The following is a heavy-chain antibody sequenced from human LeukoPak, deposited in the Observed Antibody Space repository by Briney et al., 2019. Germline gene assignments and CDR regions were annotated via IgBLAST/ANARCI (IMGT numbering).Heavy chain of an antibody. CDR3: ASGALYGEGSLDY. CDR1: GVTLSSYA. D-gene: IGHD4-17*01. V-gene: IGHV3-23*01. CDR2: ISSSGSGGNT. J-gene: IGHJ4*02. Sequence: PGGSLRLSCAASGVTLSSYAMSWARQAPGKGLEWVSGISSSGSGGNTYYADSVKGRFTISRDSSKNTLFLHMNTLRAEDTAVYYCASGALYGEGSLDYWGQGTLVTVSS.